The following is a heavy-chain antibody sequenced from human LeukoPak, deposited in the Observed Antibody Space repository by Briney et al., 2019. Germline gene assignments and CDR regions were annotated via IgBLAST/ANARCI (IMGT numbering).Heavy chain of an antibody. CDR1: GGTFSSYT. J-gene: IGHJ1*01. D-gene: IGHD2-2*01. CDR3: AMSSGYCSSTSCSRRAEYFQH. Sequence: SVKVSCKASGGTFSSYTISWVQQAPGQGLEWMGWIIPILGIANYAQKFQGRVTITADKSTSTAYMELSSLRSEDTAVYYCAMSSGYCSSTSCSRRAEYFQHWGQGTLLTVSS. CDR2: IIPILGIA. V-gene: IGHV1-69*02.